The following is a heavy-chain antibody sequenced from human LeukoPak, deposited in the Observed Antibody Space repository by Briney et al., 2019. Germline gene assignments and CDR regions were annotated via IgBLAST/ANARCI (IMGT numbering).Heavy chain of an antibody. CDR3: ARAGAYSSSRYLPADYYYYYGMDV. CDR2: LNRDGSST. J-gene: IGHJ6*02. V-gene: IGHV3-74*01. Sequence: PGGSLRLSCGASGFTLSTYWMHWVRQAPGRGLVWVLRLNRDGSSTSYAYSVKGRFTISRDNAKNTLYLQVNSLRAEDTAVYYCARAGAYSSSRYLPADYYYYYGMDVWGQGTTVTISS. D-gene: IGHD6-13*01. CDR1: GFTLSTYW.